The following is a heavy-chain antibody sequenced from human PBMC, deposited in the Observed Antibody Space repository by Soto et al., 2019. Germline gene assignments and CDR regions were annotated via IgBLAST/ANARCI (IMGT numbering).Heavy chain of an antibody. Sequence: SETLSLTCTVSGGSVSSGSYYWSWIRQPPGKGLEWIGYIYYSGSTNYNPSLKSRVTISVDTSKNQFSLKLSSVTAADTAVYYCARDKGSMIVVPTQDRDSYVAAFDIWGQGTMVS. D-gene: IGHD3-22*01. CDR1: GGSVSSGSYY. CDR2: IYYSGST. J-gene: IGHJ3*02. CDR3: ARDKGSMIVVPTQDRDSYVAAFDI. V-gene: IGHV4-61*01.